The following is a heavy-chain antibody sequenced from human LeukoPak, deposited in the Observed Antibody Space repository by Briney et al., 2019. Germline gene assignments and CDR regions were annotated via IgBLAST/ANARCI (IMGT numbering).Heavy chain of an antibody. D-gene: IGHD5-24*01. V-gene: IGHV1-3*01. CDR2: INAGNGNT. J-gene: IGHJ5*02. Sequence: VASVKVSCKASGYTFTSYAMHWVRQAPGQRLEWMGWINAGNGNTKYSQKFQGRVTITRDTSASTAYMELSSLRSEDTAVYYCARGPEMELDGNWFDPWGQGTLVTVSS. CDR1: GYTFTSYA. CDR3: ARGPEMELDGNWFDP.